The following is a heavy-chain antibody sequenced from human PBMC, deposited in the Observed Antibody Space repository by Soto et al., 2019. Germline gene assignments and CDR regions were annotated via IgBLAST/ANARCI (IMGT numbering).Heavy chain of an antibody. CDR3: ARAPGQWLVPADY. Sequence: GASVKVSCKASGYTFTSYAMHWVRQAPGQRLEWMGWINAGNGNTKYSQKFQGRVTITRDTSASTAYVELSSLRSEDTAAYYCARAPGQWLVPADYWGQGTLVTVSS. CDR1: GYTFTSYA. CDR2: INAGNGNT. J-gene: IGHJ4*02. V-gene: IGHV1-3*01. D-gene: IGHD6-19*01.